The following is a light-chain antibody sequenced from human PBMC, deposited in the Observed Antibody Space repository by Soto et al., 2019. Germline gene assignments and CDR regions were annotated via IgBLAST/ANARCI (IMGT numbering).Light chain of an antibody. V-gene: IGLV2-14*01. CDR2: DVS. Sequence: QSALTQPASVSGSPGQSITISCTGTSSDVGCYNYVSWYQQHPGKAPKLMIYDVSNRPSGVSNRFSGSKSGNTASLTISGLQAEDEADYYCSSYTSSSTGVFGTGTKLTVL. J-gene: IGLJ1*01. CDR3: SSYTSSSTGV. CDR1: SSDVGCYNY.